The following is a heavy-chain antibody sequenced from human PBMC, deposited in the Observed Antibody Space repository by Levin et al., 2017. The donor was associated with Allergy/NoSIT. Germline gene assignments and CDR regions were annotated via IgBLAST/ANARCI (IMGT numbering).Heavy chain of an antibody. J-gene: IGHJ3*01. CDR2: IGTAGDT. CDR3: ARGSSEIWTTFAAVDV. V-gene: IGHV3-13*04. D-gene: IGHD3-16*01. CDR1: GFTFSTYD. Sequence: SCAASGFTFSTYDMHWVRQVTGKGLEWVSGIGTAGDTYYAPSVKGRFTLSRENAKSSLYLHMNNLRGWDTAVYFCARGSSEIWTTFAAVDVWGQGTVVTVSS.